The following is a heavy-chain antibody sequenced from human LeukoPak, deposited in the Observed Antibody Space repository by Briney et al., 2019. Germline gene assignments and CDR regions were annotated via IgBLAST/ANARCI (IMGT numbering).Heavy chain of an antibody. CDR2: ISSSSSYI. CDR1: GFTFSSYS. D-gene: IGHD1-1*01. CDR3: AKTHRDWNPTFDY. V-gene: IGHV3-21*04. Sequence: GGSLRLSCAASGFTFSSYSMNWVRQAPGKGLEWVSSISSSSSYIYYADSVKGRFTISRDNAKNSLYLQMNSLRAEDTAVYYCAKTHRDWNPTFDYWGQGTLVTVSS. J-gene: IGHJ4*02.